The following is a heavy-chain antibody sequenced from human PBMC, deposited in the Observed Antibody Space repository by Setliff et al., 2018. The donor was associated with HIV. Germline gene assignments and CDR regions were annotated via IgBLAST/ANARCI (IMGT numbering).Heavy chain of an antibody. D-gene: IGHD3-22*01. Sequence: GGSLRLSCAASGFTFSSYAMSWVRQAPGKGLEWVSAISGSGGSTYYADSVKGRFTISRDNSKNTLYLQMNSLRAEDTAVYYCAKDSVGYYYDSSGYHDAFDIWGQGTMVTVSS. CDR2: ISGSGGST. CDR1: GFTFSSYA. CDR3: AKDSVGYYYDSSGYHDAFDI. J-gene: IGHJ3*02. V-gene: IGHV3-23*01.